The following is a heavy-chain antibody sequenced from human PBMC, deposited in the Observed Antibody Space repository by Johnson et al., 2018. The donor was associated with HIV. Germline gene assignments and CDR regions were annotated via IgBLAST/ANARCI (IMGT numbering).Heavy chain of an antibody. CDR2: ITYDGSNQ. V-gene: IGHV3-30*03. D-gene: IGHD3-16*01. J-gene: IGHJ3*02. Sequence: QVQLVESGGGVVQPGRSLRLSCAASGFTFSTYGMHWVRQAPGKGLEWVAVITYDGSNQYYGDSVKGRFTISRDNSKNTLYLQMNSLRAEDTAVYYCASLGLDLLVKAPLSVVFDAFDIWGQGTMVTVSS. CDR3: ASLGLDLLVKAPLSVVFDAFDI. CDR1: GFTFSTYG.